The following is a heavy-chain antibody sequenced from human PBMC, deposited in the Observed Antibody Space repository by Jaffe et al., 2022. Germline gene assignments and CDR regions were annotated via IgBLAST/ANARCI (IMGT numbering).Heavy chain of an antibody. D-gene: IGHD3-9*01. CDR1: GFTFSSYW. J-gene: IGHJ4*02. CDR2: IKQDGSEK. V-gene: IGHV3-7*05. CDR3: ARDHKEGGYYDILTGYYSGYYFDY. Sequence: EVQLVESGGGLVQPGGSLRLSCAASGFTFSSYWMSWVRQAPGKGLEWVANIKQDGSEKYYVDSVKGRFTISRDNAKNSLYLQMNSLRAEDTAVYYCARDHKEGGYYDILTGYYSGYYFDYWGQGTLVTVSS.